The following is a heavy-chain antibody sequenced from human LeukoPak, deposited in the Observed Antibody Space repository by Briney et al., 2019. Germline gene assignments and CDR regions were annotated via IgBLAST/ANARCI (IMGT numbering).Heavy chain of an antibody. CDR2: ISSSSSYI. CDR1: GFTFSSYS. Sequence: GGSLRLSWAASGFTFSSYSMNWVRQAPGKGLEWVSSISSSSSYIYYADSVKGRFTISRDNAKNSLYLQMNSLRAEDTAVYYCASEGIVATIDYWGQGTLVTVSS. J-gene: IGHJ4*02. D-gene: IGHD5-12*01. CDR3: ASEGIVATIDY. V-gene: IGHV3-21*01.